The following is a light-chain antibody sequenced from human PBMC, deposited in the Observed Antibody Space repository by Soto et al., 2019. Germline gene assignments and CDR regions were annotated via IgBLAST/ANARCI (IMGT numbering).Light chain of an antibody. CDR2: DAS. Sequence: IVLTQSPGTLSLSPGERATLSCRASQSVSSHLARYQQKPGQAPRLLIYDASNRATGIPARFSGSGSGTDFTLTISSLEPEDFAVYHCVQRTTWPWTCGQGSKVEIE. CDR1: QSVSSH. V-gene: IGKV3-11*01. CDR3: VQRTTWPWT. J-gene: IGKJ1*01.